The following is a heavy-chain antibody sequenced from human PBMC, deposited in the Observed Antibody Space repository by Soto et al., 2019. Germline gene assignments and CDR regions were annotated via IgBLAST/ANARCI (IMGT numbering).Heavy chain of an antibody. D-gene: IGHD5-12*01. CDR1: GFTVSSNY. Sequence: EVQLVESGGGLVQPGGSLRLSCAASGFTVSSNYMSWVRQAPGKGLEWVSVIYSGGSTYYADSVKGRFTISRDNSKNTLYLQMNSLSAEDTAVYYCARDRSQRGGYDPWGQGTLVTVSS. CDR3: ARDRSQRGGYDP. V-gene: IGHV3-66*01. J-gene: IGHJ5*02. CDR2: IYSGGST.